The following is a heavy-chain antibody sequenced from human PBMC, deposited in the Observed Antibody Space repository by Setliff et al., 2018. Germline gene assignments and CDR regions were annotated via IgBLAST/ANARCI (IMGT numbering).Heavy chain of an antibody. J-gene: IGHJ4*03. CDR2: VYYSGIA. Sequence: PSETLSLTCTVSGGSISTYYWSWIRQPPGKGLEWIGYVYYSGIANYSPSLKSRLTISVDTSKNQFSLKLSSVTAADTAIYYCARGGTYRYFDFWGQGTLVTVSS. CDR3: ARGGTYRYFDF. CDR1: GGSISTYY. V-gene: IGHV4-59*01.